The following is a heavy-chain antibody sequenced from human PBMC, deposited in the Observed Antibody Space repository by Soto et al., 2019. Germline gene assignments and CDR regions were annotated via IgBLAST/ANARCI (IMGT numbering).Heavy chain of an antibody. V-gene: IGHV4-34*01. Sequence: SETLSLTCAVYGGSFSGYYWSWIRQPPGKGLEWIGEINHSGSTNYNPSLKSRVTISVDTSKNQFSLKLSSVTAADAAVYYCARVRGYYDFWSGTYYYYYGMDVWGQGTTVTVSS. CDR1: GGSFSGYY. J-gene: IGHJ6*02. CDR2: INHSGST. D-gene: IGHD3-3*01. CDR3: ARVRGYYDFWSGTYYYYYGMDV.